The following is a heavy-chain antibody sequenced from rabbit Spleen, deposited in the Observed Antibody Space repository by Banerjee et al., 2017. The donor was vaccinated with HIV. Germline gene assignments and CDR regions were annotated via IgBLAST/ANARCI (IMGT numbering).Heavy chain of an antibody. D-gene: IGHD1-1*01. CDR2: IDAGSSGNT. Sequence: QSLQESGGGLFQPGGSLALTCKASGFSFSSRYYMCWVRQAPGKGPQWIACIDAGSSGNTYYANWAKGRFTISKTSSTTVTLQMTSLTAADTATYFCARDTSSSFSSYGMDLWGQGTLVTVS. CDR1: GFSFSSRYY. CDR3: ARDTSSSFSSYGMDL. J-gene: IGHJ6*01. V-gene: IGHV1S40*01.